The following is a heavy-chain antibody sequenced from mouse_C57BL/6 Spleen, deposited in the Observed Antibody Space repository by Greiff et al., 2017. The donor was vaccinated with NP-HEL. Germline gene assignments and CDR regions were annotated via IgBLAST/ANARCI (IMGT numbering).Heavy chain of an antibody. V-gene: IGHV5-4*01. Sequence: EVQRVESGGGLVKPGGSLKLSCAASGFTFSSYAMSWVRQTPEKRLEWVATISDGGSYTYYPDNVKGRFTISRDNAKNNLYLQMSHLKSEDSAMYYCARDRGTMVTKGAMDYWGQGTSVTVSS. D-gene: IGHD2-1*01. CDR1: GFTFSSYA. CDR3: ARDRGTMVTKGAMDY. CDR2: ISDGGSYT. J-gene: IGHJ4*01.